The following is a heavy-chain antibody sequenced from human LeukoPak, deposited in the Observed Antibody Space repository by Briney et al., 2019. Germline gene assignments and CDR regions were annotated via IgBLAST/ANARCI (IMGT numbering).Heavy chain of an antibody. Sequence: GSLRLSCAASGFTFSSYAMSWVRQAPGKGLEWVSGITASGDTTHHVDSVKGRFTISRDNSKNTLFLQMNSLRVEDTALYYCARAYGTNGYFQLPIDYWGQGALVTVSS. J-gene: IGHJ4*02. D-gene: IGHD2-8*01. CDR1: GFTFSSYA. CDR2: ITASGDTT. CDR3: ARAYGTNGYFQLPIDY. V-gene: IGHV3-23*01.